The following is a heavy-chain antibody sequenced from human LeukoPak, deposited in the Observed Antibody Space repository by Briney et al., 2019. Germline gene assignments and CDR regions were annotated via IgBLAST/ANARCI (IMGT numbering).Heavy chain of an antibody. J-gene: IGHJ3*02. Sequence: PSETLSLTCAVSGYSSSSGYYWGWIRQPPGKGLEWIGSIYHSGSTYYNPSLKSRVTISVDTSKNQFSLKLSSVTAADTAVYYCARRKYDFWSGYGAFDIWGQGTMVTVSS. CDR2: IYHSGST. D-gene: IGHD3-3*01. CDR1: GYSSSSGYY. CDR3: ARRKYDFWSGYGAFDI. V-gene: IGHV4-38-2*01.